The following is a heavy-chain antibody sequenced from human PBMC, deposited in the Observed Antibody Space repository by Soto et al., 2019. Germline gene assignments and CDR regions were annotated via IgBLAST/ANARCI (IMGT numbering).Heavy chain of an antibody. Sequence: QVQLVQSGAEVKKPGSSVKVSCKAPGGTFSSYAISWVRQAPGQGLEWMGGIIPIFGTANYAQKFQCRVTITADESTSTAYMELSSLRSEDTAVYYCARVIGRKPVGWFDPWGQGTMVTVSS. CDR1: GGTFSSYA. CDR3: ARVIGRKPVGWFDP. V-gene: IGHV1-69*01. CDR2: IIPIFGTA. J-gene: IGHJ5*02. D-gene: IGHD1-26*01.